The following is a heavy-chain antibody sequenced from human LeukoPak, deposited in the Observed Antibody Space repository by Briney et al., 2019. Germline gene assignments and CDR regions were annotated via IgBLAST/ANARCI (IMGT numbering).Heavy chain of an antibody. J-gene: IGHJ4*02. CDR2: ISSSGSAK. CDR1: GFTFSNHY. CDR3: VRDKGGYYDN. D-gene: IGHD3-16*01. V-gene: IGHV3-11*01. Sequence: PGGSLRLSCAASGFTFSNHYMSWIRQAPGTGLEWVSYISSSGSAKYYADSVEGRFTISRENAKNSLYLQMNSLRAEDTAVYYCVRDKGGYYDNWGQGTLVTVSS.